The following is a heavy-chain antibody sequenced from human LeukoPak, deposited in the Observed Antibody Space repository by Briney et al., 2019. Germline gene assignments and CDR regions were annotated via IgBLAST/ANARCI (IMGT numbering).Heavy chain of an antibody. CDR1: GFTFSSYG. CDR3: SVRGGRNWFDP. CDR2: ISYDGSNK. D-gene: IGHD3-10*02. J-gene: IGHJ5*02. Sequence: GGSLRLSCAASGFTFSSYGVHWVRQAPGKGLEWVAVISYDGSNKYYADSVKGRFTISRDNSKNTLYLQMNSLRAEDTAVYYCSVRGGRNWFDPWGQGTLVTVSS. V-gene: IGHV3-30*03.